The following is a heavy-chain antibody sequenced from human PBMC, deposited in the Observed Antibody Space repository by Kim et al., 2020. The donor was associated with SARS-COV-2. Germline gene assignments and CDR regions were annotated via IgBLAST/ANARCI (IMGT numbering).Heavy chain of an antibody. J-gene: IGHJ4*02. Sequence: GGSLRLSCAASGFTFSSYAMSWVRQAPGKGLEWVSAISGSGGSTYYADSVKGRFTISRDNSKNTMYLQMNSLRAEDTAVYYCANDLKRGRVNKDAQLLWFWVLFVPSFYYWGQVTLVTVSS. CDR2: ISGSGGST. V-gene: IGHV3-23*01. CDR3: ANDLKRGRVNKDAQLLWFWVLFVPSFYY. CDR1: GFTFSSYA. D-gene: IGHD3-10*01.